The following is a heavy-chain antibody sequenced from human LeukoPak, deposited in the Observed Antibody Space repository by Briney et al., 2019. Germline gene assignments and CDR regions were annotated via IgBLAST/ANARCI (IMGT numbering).Heavy chain of an antibody. CDR2: IYYSGNT. J-gene: IGHJ4*02. D-gene: IGHD4-17*01. V-gene: IGHV4-30-4*01. Sequence: SETLSLTCTVSGGSISSGDSYWSRIRQPPGKGLEWIGYIYYSGNTYYNPSLKSRVTISVDTSKNQFSLKLSSVTAADTAVYYCARVDDYGVRSDVWGQGTLVTVSS. CDR1: GGSISSGDSY. CDR3: ARVDDYGVRSDV.